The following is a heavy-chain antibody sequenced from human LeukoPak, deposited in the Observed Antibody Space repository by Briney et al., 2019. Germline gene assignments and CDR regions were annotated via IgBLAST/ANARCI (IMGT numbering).Heavy chain of an antibody. CDR3: ARDHYYDSSGYYGFDI. J-gene: IGHJ3*02. CDR2: INAGNGNT. V-gene: IGHV1-3*03. CDR1: GYTFTSYA. D-gene: IGHD3-22*01. Sequence: GASVKVSCKASGYTFTSYAMHRVRQAPGQRLEWMGWINAGNGNTKYSQEFQGRVTITRDTSASTAYMELSSLRSEDMAVYYCARDHYYDSSGYYGFDIWGQGTMVTVSS.